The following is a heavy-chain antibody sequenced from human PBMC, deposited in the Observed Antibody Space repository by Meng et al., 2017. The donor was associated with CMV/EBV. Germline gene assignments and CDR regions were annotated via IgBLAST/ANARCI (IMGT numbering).Heavy chain of an antibody. CDR3: AKDIANYYDSSGDLDY. V-gene: IGHV3-9*01. CDR2: ISWNSGSI. D-gene: IGHD3-22*01. Sequence: GGSLRLSCAASGFTFDDYAMHWVRQAPGKGREWVAGISWNSGSIGYADSVKGRFTISRDNAKNSLYLQMNSLRAEDTALYYCAKDIANYYDSSGDLDYWGQGTLVTVSS. CDR1: GFTFDDYA. J-gene: IGHJ4*02.